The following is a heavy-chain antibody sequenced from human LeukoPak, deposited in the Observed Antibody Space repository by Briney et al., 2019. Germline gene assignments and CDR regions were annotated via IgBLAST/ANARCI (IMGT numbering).Heavy chain of an antibody. J-gene: IGHJ5*02. D-gene: IGHD3-10*01. CDR1: GGSISSYY. V-gene: IGHV4-59*01. CDR2: IYYSGST. CDR3: ARVRHPTAQTYYYGSGSYSWFDP. Sequence: SETLSLTCTVSGGSISSYYWSWIRQPPGNGLEWIGYIYYSGSTNHNPSLKSRVTISVDTSKNQFSLKLSSVTAADTAVYYCARVRHPTAQTYYYGSGSYSWFDPWGQGTLVTVSS.